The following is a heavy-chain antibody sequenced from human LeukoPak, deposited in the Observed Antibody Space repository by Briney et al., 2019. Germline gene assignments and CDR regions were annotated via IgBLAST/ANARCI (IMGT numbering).Heavy chain of an antibody. CDR2: IYPSGGST. CDR1: GYTFTSYY. Sequence: ASVKVSCKASGYTFTSYYMHWVRQAPGQGLEWMGIIYPSGGSTSYAQKFQGRVTMTRDTSTSTVYMELSSLGSEDTAVYYCARDPYGSGSYFNWGQGTLVTVSS. J-gene: IGHJ4*02. CDR3: ARDPYGSGSYFN. V-gene: IGHV1-46*01. D-gene: IGHD3-10*01.